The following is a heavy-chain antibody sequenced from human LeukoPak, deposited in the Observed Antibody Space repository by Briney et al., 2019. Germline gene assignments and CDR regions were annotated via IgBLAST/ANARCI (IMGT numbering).Heavy chain of an antibody. D-gene: IGHD3-10*01. J-gene: IGHJ6*01. CDR2: IIPILGIA. CDR1: GGTFTSYA. Sequence: SVKVSCKASGGTFTSYAISWVRQAPGQGLEWMGRIIPILGIANYAQKFQGRVTITADKSTSTAYMELSSLRSEDTAVYYCARESYGSGSYLYYYYGMDVWGQGTTVTVSS. CDR3: ARESYGSGSYLYYYYGMDV. V-gene: IGHV1-69*04.